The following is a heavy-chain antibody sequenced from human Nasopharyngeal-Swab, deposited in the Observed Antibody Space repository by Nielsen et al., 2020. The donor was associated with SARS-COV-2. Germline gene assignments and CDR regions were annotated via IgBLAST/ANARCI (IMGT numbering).Heavy chain of an antibody. CDR2: ISSSSSYI. V-gene: IGHV3-21*01. D-gene: IGHD5-12*01. CDR3: AREGVGYDSSPALGLGY. Sequence: GESLKISCAASGFTFSSYGMHWVRQAPGKGLEWVSSISSSSSYIYYADSVKGRFTISRDNAKNSLYLQMNSLRAEDTAVYYCAREGVGYDSSPALGLGYWGQGTLVTVSS. CDR1: GFTFSSYG. J-gene: IGHJ4*02.